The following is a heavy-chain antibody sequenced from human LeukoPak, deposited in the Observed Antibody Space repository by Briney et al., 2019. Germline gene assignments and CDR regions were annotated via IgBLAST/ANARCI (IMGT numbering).Heavy chain of an antibody. V-gene: IGHV3-48*04. J-gene: IGHJ4*02. Sequence: PGGSLRLSCAVSGFTFTSYSMHWVRQAPGKGLEWVAYISVSGSIIHYADSVRGRFTISRDNTKDSLYLQMSGLRADDTGVYFCANGYNSGYGRPHWGQGTRVIVSS. CDR3: ANGYNSGYGRPH. D-gene: IGHD5-18*01. CDR2: ISVSGSII. CDR1: GFTFTSYS.